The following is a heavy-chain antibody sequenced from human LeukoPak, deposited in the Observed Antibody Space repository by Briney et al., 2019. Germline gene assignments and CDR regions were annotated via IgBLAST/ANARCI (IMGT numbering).Heavy chain of an antibody. D-gene: IGHD5-18*01. CDR1: GFTFSTYA. J-gene: IGHJ3*01. CDR3: ARDRGYTYGFDAFDL. V-gene: IGHV3-30*04. CDR2: ISYDGSQK. Sequence: GGSLRLSCAASGFTFSTYAMHWVRQAPGKGLEWVTVISYDGSQKYYADSVKGRFTISRDNSKNTLYLQMNSLRPADTAVYYCARDRGYTYGFDAFDLWGQGTLVTVSS.